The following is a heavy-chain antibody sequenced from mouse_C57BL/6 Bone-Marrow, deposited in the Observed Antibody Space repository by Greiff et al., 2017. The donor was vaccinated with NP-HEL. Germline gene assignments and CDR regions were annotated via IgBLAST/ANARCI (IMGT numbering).Heavy chain of an antibody. V-gene: IGHV5-16*01. CDR2: INYDGSST. CDR1: GFTFSDYS. CDR3: AGEGGLRRRTYAMDY. D-gene: IGHD2-4*01. J-gene: IGHJ4*01. Sequence: EVMLVESEGGLVQPGSSMKLSCTASGFTFSDYSMAWVRQVPEKGLEWVANINYDGSSTYYLDSLKSRFIISRDTAKNILYLQMSSLKSENTATYYCAGEGGLRRRTYAMDYWGRGTSVTVSS.